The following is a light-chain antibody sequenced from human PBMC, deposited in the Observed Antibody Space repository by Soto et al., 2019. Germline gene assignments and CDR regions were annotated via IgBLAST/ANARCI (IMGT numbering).Light chain of an antibody. J-gene: IGLJ2*01. CDR2: EVN. Sequence: QSALTQPASVSGSPGQSITVSCTGTSSDVGSYNYVSWYQQHPDKAPQLIIYEVNNRPSGVSDRFSGSKSGNTASLTISGLQAEDEADYYCSSYTSDTTVIFGGGTKVTV. CDR3: SSYTSDTTVI. CDR1: SSDVGSYNY. V-gene: IGLV2-14*01.